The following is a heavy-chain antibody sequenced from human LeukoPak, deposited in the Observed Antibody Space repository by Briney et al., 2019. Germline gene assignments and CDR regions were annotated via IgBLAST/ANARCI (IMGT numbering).Heavy chain of an antibody. V-gene: IGHV3-33*01. CDR2: IWYDGSNK. J-gene: IGHJ5*02. CDR3: ARADYQLLSPSYNWFDP. D-gene: IGHD2-2*01. CDR1: GFTFSSYG. Sequence: GGSLRLSCAASGFTFSSYGMHWVRQAPGKGLEWVAVIWYDGSNKYYADSVKGRFTISRDNSQNTLYLQMNSLRAEDTAVYYCARADYQLLSPSYNWFDPWGQGTLVTVSS.